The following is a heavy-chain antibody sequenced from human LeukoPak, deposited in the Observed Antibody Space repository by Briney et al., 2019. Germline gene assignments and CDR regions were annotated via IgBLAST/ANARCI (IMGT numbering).Heavy chain of an antibody. CDR1: GYTLTELS. V-gene: IGHV1-24*01. D-gene: IGHD6-13*01. J-gene: IGHJ5*02. Sequence: GASVKVSCKVSGYTLTELSMHWVRQAPGKGLEWMGGFDPEDGETIYAQKFQGRVTMTEDTSTDTAYMELSSLRSEDTAVYYCATEEGAAAGREGWFDPWGQGTLVTVSS. CDR2: FDPEDGET. CDR3: ATEEGAAAGREGWFDP.